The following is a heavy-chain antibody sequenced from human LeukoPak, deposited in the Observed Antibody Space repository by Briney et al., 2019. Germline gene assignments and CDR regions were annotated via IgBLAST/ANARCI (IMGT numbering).Heavy chain of an antibody. D-gene: IGHD1-26*01. CDR1: AFTFSAYG. CDR2: IRFDGVNK. Sequence: GGSLRLSCAASAFTFSAYGMHWVRQTPGKGLEWVAFIRFDGVNKYYADSVEGRFTISRDNSKNTLYLEMNSLIPEDTAVYYCARPDRGFHFDYWGQGTLVTVSS. CDR3: ARPDRGFHFDY. V-gene: IGHV3-30*02. J-gene: IGHJ4*02.